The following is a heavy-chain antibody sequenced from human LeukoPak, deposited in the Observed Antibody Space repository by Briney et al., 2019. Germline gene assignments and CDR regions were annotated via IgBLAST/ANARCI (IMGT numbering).Heavy chain of an antibody. J-gene: IGHJ4*02. D-gene: IGHD2-2*01. CDR3: ARIYCSSTDCYYDY. V-gene: IGHV3-7*01. CDR1: GFIFSSYW. Sequence: PGGSLRLSCAASGFIFSSYWMSWVRQAPGKGLEWVANINQDGSAKYYVDSVKGRSTISRDNAKNSLYLQMNSLRAEDTAVYFCARIYCSSTDCYYDYWGQGTLVTVSS. CDR2: INQDGSAK.